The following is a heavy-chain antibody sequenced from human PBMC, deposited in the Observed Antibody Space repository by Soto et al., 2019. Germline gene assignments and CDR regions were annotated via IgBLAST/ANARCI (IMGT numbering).Heavy chain of an antibody. CDR3: AKDHQEYYYDSSGYFY. Sequence: EVQLLESGGGLVQPGGSLRLSCAASGFTFSSYAMSWVRQAPGKGLEWVSAISGSGGSTYYADSVKGRFTISRDNSKNTLYMQMNSLRAEDTAVYYCAKDHQEYYYDSSGYFYWGQGTLVTVSS. CDR2: ISGSGGST. V-gene: IGHV3-23*01. J-gene: IGHJ4*02. CDR1: GFTFSSYA. D-gene: IGHD3-22*01.